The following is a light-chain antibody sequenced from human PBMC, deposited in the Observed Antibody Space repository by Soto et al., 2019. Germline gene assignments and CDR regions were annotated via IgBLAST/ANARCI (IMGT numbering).Light chain of an antibody. CDR2: AAS. CDR3: QQSYNVFSWT. Sequence: DIQMTQSPSTLPASIGDRVTITCRASQSISKYLNWYQQKLGKAPKLLIYAASHLQRGVPSRFRGSGSGTDFTLTISSLQPEDFATYYCQQSYNVFSWTFGQGTKVDI. V-gene: IGKV1-39*01. J-gene: IGKJ1*01. CDR1: QSISKY.